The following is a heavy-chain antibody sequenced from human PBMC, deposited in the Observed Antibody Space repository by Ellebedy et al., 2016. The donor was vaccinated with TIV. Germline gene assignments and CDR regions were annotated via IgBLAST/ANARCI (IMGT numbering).Heavy chain of an antibody. CDR2: ISAYNGNT. J-gene: IGHJ4*02. Sequence: ASVKVSCXASGYTFTSYGISWVRQAPGQGLEWMGWISAYNGNTNYAQKFQGRVTMTRDTSISTAYMELSRLRSDDTAVYYCARYDWVVPAAISYWGQGTLVTVSS. CDR1: GYTFTSYG. CDR3: ARYDWVVPAAISY. D-gene: IGHD2-2*01. V-gene: IGHV1-18*01.